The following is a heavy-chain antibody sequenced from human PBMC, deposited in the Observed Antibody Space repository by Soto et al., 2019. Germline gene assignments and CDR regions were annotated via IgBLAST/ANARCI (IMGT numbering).Heavy chain of an antibody. CDR1: GGSFSGYY. Sequence: QVQLQQWGAGLLRPSETLSLTCAVHGGSFSGYYWTWIRQPPGKGLEWIGDINHSGSTNYNSSLKGRVTRLVDTSKHQLSLKLRSVTAADTAVYYCAREEVPQWFTRGYYGMDVWSQGTTVTVSS. J-gene: IGHJ6*02. CDR2: INHSGST. D-gene: IGHD2-2*01. V-gene: IGHV4-34*01. CDR3: AREEVPQWFTRGYYGMDV.